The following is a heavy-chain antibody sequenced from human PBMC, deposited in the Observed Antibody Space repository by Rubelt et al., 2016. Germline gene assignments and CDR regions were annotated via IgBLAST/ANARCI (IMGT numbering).Heavy chain of an antibody. Sequence: QLQLQESSPRLVKPSETLSLTCTVSGGSISGGGFYWSWIRQHPGEGLEWIGSIYYSGSTYNNPSLKSRVPISADTSKKQISLKLSSVTASDTAVYYCGRSPPSSSSDPDYWGQGTLVTVSS. CDR3: GRSPPSSSSDPDY. D-gene: IGHD6-6*01. CDR1: GGSISGGGFY. J-gene: IGHJ4*02. V-gene: IGHV4-39*01. CDR2: IYYSGST.